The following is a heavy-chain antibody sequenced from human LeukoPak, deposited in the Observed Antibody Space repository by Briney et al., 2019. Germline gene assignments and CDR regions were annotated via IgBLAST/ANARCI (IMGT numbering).Heavy chain of an antibody. CDR2: INHGGST. V-gene: IGHV4-34*01. J-gene: IGHJ4*02. D-gene: IGHD1-14*01. CDR3: ARGLSTRYNY. Sequence: SETLSLTCAVYGGSFSGYYWSWIRQPPGKGLEWIGEINHGGSTNYNPSLKSRVTISVDTSKNQFSLKLSSVTAADTAVYYCARGLSTRYNYWGQGTLVTVSS. CDR1: GGSFSGYY.